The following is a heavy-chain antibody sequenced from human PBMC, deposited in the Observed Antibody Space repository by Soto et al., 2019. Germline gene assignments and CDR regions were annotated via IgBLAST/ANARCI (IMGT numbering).Heavy chain of an antibody. V-gene: IGHV3-30-3*01. Sequence: PGGSLRLSCAASGFTFSSYAMHWVRQAPGKGLEWVAVISYDGSNKYYADSVKGRFTISRDNSKNTLYLQMNSLRAEDTAVYYCAREMALGGGDYENWFDPWGQGT. CDR1: GFTFSSYA. CDR2: ISYDGSNK. CDR3: AREMALGGGDYENWFDP. D-gene: IGHD4-17*01. J-gene: IGHJ5*02.